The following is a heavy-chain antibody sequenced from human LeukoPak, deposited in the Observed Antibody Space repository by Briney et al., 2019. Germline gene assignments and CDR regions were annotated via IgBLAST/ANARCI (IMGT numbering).Heavy chain of an antibody. Sequence: ASVKVSCKASGYTFTSYGISWVRQAPGQGLEWMGWISAYNGNTNYARKLQGRVTMTTDTSTGTAYMELRSLRSDDTAVYYCARRVRYYGSGSYYLDYWGQGTLVTVSS. D-gene: IGHD3-10*01. CDR2: ISAYNGNT. J-gene: IGHJ4*02. CDR1: GYTFTSYG. V-gene: IGHV1-18*04. CDR3: ARRVRYYGSGSYYLDY.